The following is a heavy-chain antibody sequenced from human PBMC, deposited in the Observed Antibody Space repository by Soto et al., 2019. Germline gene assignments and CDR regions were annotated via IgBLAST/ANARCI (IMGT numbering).Heavy chain of an antibody. D-gene: IGHD5-12*01. J-gene: IGHJ6*03. V-gene: IGHV4-39*01. CDR1: GGSISSSSYY. CDR2: IYYSGST. CDR3: ARQGGYDWSEVRNYYYYYYMDV. Sequence: SETLSLTCTVSGGSISSSSYYWGWIRQPPGKGLEWIGSIYYSGSTYYNPSLKSRVTISVDTSKNQFSLKLSSVTAADTAVYYCARQGGYDWSEVRNYYYYYYMDVWGKGTTVTVSS.